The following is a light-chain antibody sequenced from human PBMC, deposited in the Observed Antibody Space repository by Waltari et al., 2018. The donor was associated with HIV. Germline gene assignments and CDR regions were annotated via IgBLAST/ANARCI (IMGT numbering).Light chain of an antibody. CDR2: DVS. Sequence: DIQLTQSPSSLSASVGDSITITCQATQDISNYLNWLQQKPGQAPELVIYDVSNLETGVPSRFSGSGSGTHFTFTITSLQPEDIGIFYCQEYDNHRRGFTFGPGT. J-gene: IGKJ3*01. CDR3: QEYDNHRRGFT. CDR1: QDISNY. V-gene: IGKV1-33*01.